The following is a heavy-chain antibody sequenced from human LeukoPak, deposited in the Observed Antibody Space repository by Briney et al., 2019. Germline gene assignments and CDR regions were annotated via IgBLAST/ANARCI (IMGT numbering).Heavy chain of an antibody. CDR1: GYTFTSYG. Sequence: GASVKVSCKASGYTFTSYGISWVRQAPGQGLEWMGWISAYNGNTNYAQKFQGRVTMTRDTSISTAYMELSRLRSDDTAVYYCARDLSGDIVVVVAAGGFDYWGQGTLVTVSS. CDR3: ARDLSGDIVVVVAAGGFDY. D-gene: IGHD2-15*01. CDR2: ISAYNGNT. J-gene: IGHJ4*02. V-gene: IGHV1-18*01.